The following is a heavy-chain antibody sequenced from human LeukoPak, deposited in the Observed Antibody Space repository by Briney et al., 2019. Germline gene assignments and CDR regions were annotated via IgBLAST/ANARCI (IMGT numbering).Heavy chain of an antibody. CDR2: SHYGGYP. CDR3: ARDASPGYFYAMDV. Sequence: SETLSLTCTVSGGSVNEDNFYWGWIRQPPGKGLEWIGYSHYGGYPNYNPSLKSRVHISVDTSKNQSSLNLSSVTAADTAVYYCARDASPGYFYAMDVWGKGTTVTVSS. CDR1: GGSVNEDNFY. V-gene: IGHV4-61*01. D-gene: IGHD7-27*01. J-gene: IGHJ6*04.